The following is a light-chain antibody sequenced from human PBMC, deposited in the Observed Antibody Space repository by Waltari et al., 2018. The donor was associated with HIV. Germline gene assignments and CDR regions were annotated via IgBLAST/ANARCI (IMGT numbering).Light chain of an antibody. V-gene: IGKV1-39*01. J-gene: IGKJ4*01. Sequence: DIQMTQSPYSLSASVVDRVTITCRASQSINNYLNWYKQKPGKAPKLLIYAASSLQSGVPSRFSGSGSGTDFTLTISSLQPEDFASYYCQQSHSTPLTFGGGTKVEIK. CDR1: QSINNY. CDR3: QQSHSTPLT. CDR2: AAS.